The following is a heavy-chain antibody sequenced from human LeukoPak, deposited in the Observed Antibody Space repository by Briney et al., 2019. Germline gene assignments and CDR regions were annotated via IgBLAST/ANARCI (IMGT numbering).Heavy chain of an antibody. CDR2: LHYSGST. D-gene: IGHD2-15*01. CDR3: ARYEAGGSALDS. V-gene: IGHV4-61*01. J-gene: IGHJ4*02. Sequence: SETLSLTCTVSGGSVSNGSYYWSWIRQPPGKGLDWIGYLHYSGSTSYNPSLKSRVTISVDTSKNQFSLKLSSVTAADTAVYYCARYEAGGSALDSWGQGTLVTVSS. CDR1: GGSVSNGSYY.